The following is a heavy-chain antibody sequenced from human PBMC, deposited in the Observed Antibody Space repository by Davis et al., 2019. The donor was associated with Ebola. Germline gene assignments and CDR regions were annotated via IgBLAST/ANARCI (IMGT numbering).Heavy chain of an antibody. D-gene: IGHD5-24*01. J-gene: IGHJ4*02. CDR1: GGSISSYY. CDR3: ARHGADGYNFDY. Sequence: PSETLSLTCTVSGGSISSYYWSWIRQPPGKGLEWIGYIYYSGSTNYNPSLKSRVTISVDTSKNQFSLKLSSVTAADTAVYYCARHGADGYNFDYWGQGTLVTVSS. CDR2: IYYSGST. V-gene: IGHV4-59*08.